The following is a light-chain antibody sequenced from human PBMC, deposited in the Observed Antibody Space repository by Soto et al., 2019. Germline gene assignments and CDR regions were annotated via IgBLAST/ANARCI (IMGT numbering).Light chain of an antibody. CDR3: QQYDSSRT. CDR1: QSVDSRF. V-gene: IGKV3-20*01. CDR2: GAS. J-gene: IGKJ1*01. Sequence: EIVLTQSPGTLALSPGERATLSCRASQSVDSRFLAWYQQKRGQAHRVLMYGASIRATGITDRFSGSGSGTDFPLSIRRLEPEDFAVYYCQQYDSSRTFGQGTKVEMK.